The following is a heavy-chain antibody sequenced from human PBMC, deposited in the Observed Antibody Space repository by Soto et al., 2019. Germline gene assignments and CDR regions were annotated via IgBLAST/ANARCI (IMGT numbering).Heavy chain of an antibody. Sequence: LRLSCAASGFTFSNAWMSWVRQAPGKGLEWVGRIKSKTDGGTTDYAAPVKGRFTISRDDSKNTLYLQMNSLKTEDTAVYYCTTDSPLGSGYYFDYWGQGTLGTVSS. D-gene: IGHD5-12*01. CDR2: IKSKTDGGTT. V-gene: IGHV3-15*01. CDR1: GFTFSNAW. J-gene: IGHJ4*02. CDR3: TTDSPLGSGYYFDY.